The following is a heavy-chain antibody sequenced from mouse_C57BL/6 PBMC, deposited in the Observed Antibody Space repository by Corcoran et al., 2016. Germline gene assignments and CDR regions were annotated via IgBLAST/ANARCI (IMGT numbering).Heavy chain of an antibody. V-gene: IGHV9-3*01. CDR2: INTYSGVP. J-gene: IGHJ2*01. Sequence: QIQLVQSGPELKKPGETVKISCKASGDTFTTYGMSWVKQAPGKGLKWMGWINTYSGVPTYADDFKGRFAFSLETSASTAYLQINNLKNEDTATYFCAIYYGSSFYYFDYWGQGTTLTVSS. CDR1: GDTFTTYG. D-gene: IGHD1-1*01. CDR3: AIYYGSSFYYFDY.